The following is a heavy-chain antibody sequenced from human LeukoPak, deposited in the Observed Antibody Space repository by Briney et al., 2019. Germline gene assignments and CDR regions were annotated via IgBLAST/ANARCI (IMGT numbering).Heavy chain of an antibody. CDR3: TRGSIAYYMDV. D-gene: IGHD3-22*01. CDR2: IYYSGST. V-gene: IGHV4-59*01. Sequence: SETPSLTCAVYGGSFSSYYWSWIRQPPGKGLEWIGNIYYSGSTNYNPSLKSRVTISVDTSKNQFSLKLSSVTAADTAVYYCTRGSIAYYMDVWGKGTTVTISS. J-gene: IGHJ6*03. CDR1: GGSFSSYY.